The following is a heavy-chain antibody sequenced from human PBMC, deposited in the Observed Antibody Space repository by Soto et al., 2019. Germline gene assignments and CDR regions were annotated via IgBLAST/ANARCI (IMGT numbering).Heavy chain of an antibody. J-gene: IGHJ3*02. CDR3: ARIYGGAFDI. D-gene: IGHD4-17*01. V-gene: IGHV4-38-2*02. Sequence: SETLSLTCTVSGYSISSGYYWGWIRQPPGKGLEWIGSIYHSGSTYYNPSLKSRVTISVDTSKNQFSLKLSSVTAADTAVYYCARIYGGAFDIWGQGTMVTVSS. CDR2: IYHSGST. CDR1: GYSISSGYY.